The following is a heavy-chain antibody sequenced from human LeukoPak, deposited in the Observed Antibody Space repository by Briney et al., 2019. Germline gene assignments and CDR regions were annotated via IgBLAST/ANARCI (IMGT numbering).Heavy chain of an antibody. D-gene: IGHD5-24*01. CDR1: GFTFSTFA. Sequence: GGSLRLSCAASGFTFSTFAMQWVRQAPEKGLEYVSGINTDGGTTYYANSVKGRFTISRDNPKNTLYLQMGSLRVEDTAVYYCARDGVATNDYWGQGTLVTVS. CDR2: INTDGGTT. V-gene: IGHV3-64*01. J-gene: IGHJ4*02. CDR3: ARDGVATNDY.